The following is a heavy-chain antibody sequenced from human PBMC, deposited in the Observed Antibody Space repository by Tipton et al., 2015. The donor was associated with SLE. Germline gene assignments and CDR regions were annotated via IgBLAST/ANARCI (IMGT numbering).Heavy chain of an antibody. D-gene: IGHD3-10*01. Sequence: TLSLTCDVSGYSLSSGYFWGWIRQPPGKGLEWIGSIYRRGETYYNPSLKSRVTISVDTSKTRLSLKLNSVTAADTAVYYCARDALPGVRGALKGGDFFDPWGQGILVTVSS. CDR3: ARDALPGVRGALKGGDFFDP. CDR1: GYSLSSGYF. J-gene: IGHJ5*02. V-gene: IGHV4-38-2*02. CDR2: IYRRGET.